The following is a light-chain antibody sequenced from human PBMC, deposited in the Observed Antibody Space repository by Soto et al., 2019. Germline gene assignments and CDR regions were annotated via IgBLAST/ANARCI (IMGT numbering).Light chain of an antibody. J-gene: IGKJ5*01. V-gene: IGKV1-12*01. Sequence: DIQLTQSPSSVSASVGDRVTITCRASQGLSSWLAWYQYKPGKAPKLLIYAASTLESGVPSRFSATVSGTEFSLTITRLQPEDFATYYCQQLFDSPITFGQGTRLEIK. CDR2: AAS. CDR1: QGLSSW. CDR3: QQLFDSPIT.